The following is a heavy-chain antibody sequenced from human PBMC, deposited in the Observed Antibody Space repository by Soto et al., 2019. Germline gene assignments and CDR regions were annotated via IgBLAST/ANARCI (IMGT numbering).Heavy chain of an antibody. D-gene: IGHD3-10*01. Sequence: SQTLSLTCVISGDSVSSNSAAWNWVRQSPSRGLEWLGRTYYRSKWNNDYAVSVKRRITINPDTSKNQFSLQLNSVTPEDTAVYYCAKREKANYYGSGSYYNGPNTRYGMDVWGQGTTATVS. V-gene: IGHV6-1*01. CDR1: GDSVSSNSAA. J-gene: IGHJ6*02. CDR2: TYYRSKWNN. CDR3: AKREKANYYGSGSYYNGPNTRYGMDV.